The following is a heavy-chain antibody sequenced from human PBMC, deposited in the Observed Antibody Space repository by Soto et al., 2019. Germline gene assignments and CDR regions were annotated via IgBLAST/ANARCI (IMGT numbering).Heavy chain of an antibody. CDR1: GGSISGVGYY. V-gene: IGHV4-31*03. CDR2: IFHDGTT. J-gene: IGHJ5*02. D-gene: IGHD6-13*01. CDR3: ARAWTAAAGWANWFDL. Sequence: QLQLQESGPGLVEPSQTLSLTCTVSGGSISGVGYYWSWIRQNPGKGLEWIGYIFHDGTTYYNPSLXGXLXIXXDTSKTQFSLKLNSVTAADTAVYYCARAWTAAAGWANWFDLWGQGTLVTVSS.